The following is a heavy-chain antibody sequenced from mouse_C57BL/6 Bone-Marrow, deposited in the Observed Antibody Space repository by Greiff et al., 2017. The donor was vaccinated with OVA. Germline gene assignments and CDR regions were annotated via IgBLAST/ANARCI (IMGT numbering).Heavy chain of an antibody. J-gene: IGHJ2*01. D-gene: IGHD2-1*01. Sequence: VQLQQPGAELVKPGASVKLSCKASGYTFTSYWMQWVKQRPGQGLEWIGEIDPSDSYTNYNQKFKGKATLTVDTSSSTAYMQLSSLTSEDSAVSYCASFYYGNYDYFDYWGQGTTLTVSS. CDR1: GYTFTSYW. V-gene: IGHV1-50*01. CDR3: ASFYYGNYDYFDY. CDR2: IDPSDSYT.